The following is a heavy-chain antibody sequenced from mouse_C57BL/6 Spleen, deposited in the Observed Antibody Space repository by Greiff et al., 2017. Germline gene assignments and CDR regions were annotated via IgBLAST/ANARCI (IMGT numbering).Heavy chain of an antibody. CDR3: ARGGTTAYFDY. J-gene: IGHJ2*01. Sequence: QVQLKQPGAELVKPGASVKLSCKASGYTFTSYWMHWVKQRPGQGLEWIGMIHPNSGSTNYNEKFKSKATLTVDKSSSTAYMQLSSLTSEDSAVYYCARGGTTAYFDYWGQGTTLTVSS. V-gene: IGHV1-64*01. D-gene: IGHD1-2*01. CDR2: IHPNSGST. CDR1: GYTFTSYW.